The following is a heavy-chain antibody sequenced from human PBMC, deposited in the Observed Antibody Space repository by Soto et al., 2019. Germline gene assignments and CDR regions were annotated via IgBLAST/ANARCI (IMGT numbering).Heavy chain of an antibody. J-gene: IGHJ6*02. CDR2: ISYDGSNK. CDR1: GFTFSSYA. Sequence: GGSLRLSCAASGFTFSSYAMHWVRQAPGKGLEWVAVISYDGSNKYYADSVKGRFTISRDNSKNTLYLQMNSLRAEDTAVYYCASPYDRDSSSWYYYYYGMDVWGQGTTVTVSS. CDR3: ASPYDRDSSSWYYYYYGMDV. D-gene: IGHD6-13*01. V-gene: IGHV3-30-3*01.